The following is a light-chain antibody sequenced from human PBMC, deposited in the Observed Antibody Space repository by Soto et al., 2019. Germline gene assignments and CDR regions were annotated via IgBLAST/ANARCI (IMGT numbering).Light chain of an antibody. CDR1: QSVSSY. CDR2: DAS. J-gene: IGKJ4*01. V-gene: IGKV3-11*01. CDR3: QHYDRWPVT. Sequence: EIVLTQSPATLSLSPGERATLSCRASQSVSSYLAWYQQKPGQAPRLLIYDASNRAAGIPARFSGSGSGTDFNLTISSLEPEDFAVYYCQHYDRWPVTFGGGTKVDI.